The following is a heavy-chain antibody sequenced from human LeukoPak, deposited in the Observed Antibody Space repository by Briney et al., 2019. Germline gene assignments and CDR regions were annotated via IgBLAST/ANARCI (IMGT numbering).Heavy chain of an antibody. J-gene: IGHJ4*02. CDR3: ARGGLFAYYFDY. Sequence: PGGSLRLSCAASGFTFTTYWMHWVRQAPGQGLEWVSRIKGDEMTTNYADSVEGRFTISRDNAKNTVYLEINSLRAEDTAVYYCARGGLFAYYFDYWGQGTLVTVSS. CDR1: GFTFTTYW. D-gene: IGHD3-10*02. V-gene: IGHV3-74*01. CDR2: IKGDEMTT.